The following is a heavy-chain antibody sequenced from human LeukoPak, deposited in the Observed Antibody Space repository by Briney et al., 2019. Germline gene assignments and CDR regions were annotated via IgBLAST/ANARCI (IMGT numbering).Heavy chain of an antibody. V-gene: IGHV4-61*02. D-gene: IGHD3-3*01. CDR1: GGSISSGSYY. CDR2: IYTSGST. Sequence: SETLSLTCTVSGGSISSGSYYWSWIRQPAGKGLEWIGRIYTSGSTNYNPSLKSRVTISVDTSKNQFSLKLSSVTAADTAVYYCARRTYDFWSGYPMYYFDYWGQGTLVTVSS. J-gene: IGHJ4*02. CDR3: ARRTYDFWSGYPMYYFDY.